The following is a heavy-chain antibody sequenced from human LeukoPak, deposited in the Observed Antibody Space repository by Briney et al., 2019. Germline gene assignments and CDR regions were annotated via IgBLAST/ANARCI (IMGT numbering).Heavy chain of an antibody. J-gene: IGHJ4*02. CDR3: ARDRGGAYDFWSGYYTGYFDY. V-gene: IGHV3-23*01. D-gene: IGHD3-3*01. CDR2: ISASGGST. CDR1: GFTFSSYT. Sequence: GGSLRLSCAASGFTFSSYTMNWVRQAPGKGLEWVSGISASGGSTYYADSVKGRFTISRDNAKNSLYLQMNSLRAEDTAVFYCARDRGGAYDFWSGYYTGYFDYWGQGTLVTVSS.